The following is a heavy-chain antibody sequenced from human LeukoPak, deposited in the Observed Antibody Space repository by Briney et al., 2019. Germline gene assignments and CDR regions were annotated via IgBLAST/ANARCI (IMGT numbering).Heavy chain of an antibody. V-gene: IGHV3-30*02. CDR1: GFTFNTYG. CDR3: AREDAMAATGVDY. J-gene: IGHJ4*02. D-gene: IGHD6-19*01. CDR2: IRYDASNK. Sequence: GGSLRLSCAASGFTFNTYGMHWVRQAPGKGLEWVAFIRYDASNKYYIDSVKGRFTISRDNAKKSLYLQMNSLRGEDTAVYYCAREDAMAATGVDYWGQGTLVTVSS.